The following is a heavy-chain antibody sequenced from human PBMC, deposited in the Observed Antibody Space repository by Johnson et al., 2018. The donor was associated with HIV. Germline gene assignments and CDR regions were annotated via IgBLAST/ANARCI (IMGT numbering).Heavy chain of an antibody. CDR2: IYIGGST. CDR1: GFTVSSNY. J-gene: IGHJ3*02. Sequence: VQLVESGGGLVQPGGSLRLSCAASGFTVSSNYMSWVRQAPGQGLEWVSVIYIGGSTYYADSVKGRFTISRDNSKNTLYLQMNSLRAEDTAVYYCARSPEGDAFDIWGQGTMVTVSS. V-gene: IGHV3-66*02. CDR3: ARSPEGDAFDI.